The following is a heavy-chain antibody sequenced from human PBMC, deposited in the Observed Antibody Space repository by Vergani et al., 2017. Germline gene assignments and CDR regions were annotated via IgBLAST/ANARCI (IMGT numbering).Heavy chain of an antibody. J-gene: IGHJ4*02. CDR3: ASAYSSSWYPY. CDR2: IYYSGST. V-gene: IGHV4-59*01. Sequence: QVQLQESGPGLVKPSETLSLTCTVSCGSISSYYWSWIRQPPGKGLVWIGYIYYSGSTNYNPSLKSRVTISVDTSKNQFSLKLSSVTAADTAVYYCASAYSSSWYPYWGQGTLVTVSS. D-gene: IGHD6-13*01. CDR1: CGSISSYY.